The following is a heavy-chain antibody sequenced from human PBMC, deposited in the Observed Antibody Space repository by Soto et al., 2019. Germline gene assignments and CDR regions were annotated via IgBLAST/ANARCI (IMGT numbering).Heavy chain of an antibody. CDR2: ISSSSSTI. Sequence: GGSLRLSCAASGFTFSSYSMNWVRQAPGKGLEWVSYISSSSSTIYYADSVKGRFTISRDNVKNSLYLQMNSLRDEDTAVYYCARDIRDYYGSGSPEFDPWGQGTLVTVSS. D-gene: IGHD3-10*01. V-gene: IGHV3-48*02. CDR3: ARDIRDYYGSGSPEFDP. CDR1: GFTFSSYS. J-gene: IGHJ5*02.